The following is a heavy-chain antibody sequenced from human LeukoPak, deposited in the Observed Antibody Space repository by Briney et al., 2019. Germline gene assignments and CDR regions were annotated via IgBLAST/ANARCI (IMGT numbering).Heavy chain of an antibody. CDR3: ARDGWKNDNSGYPWYFDL. CDR1: GYIFSSYG. V-gene: IGHV1-18*01. CDR2: ISAYNAQT. D-gene: IGHD3-22*01. Sequence: GASVKVSCKTSGYIFSSYGFSWVRQAPGQGLEWMGWISAYNAQTNYAQKFQGRLTMTTDTSTRTAYMELRSLRSDDTAVHYCARDGWKNDNSGYPWYFDLWGRGTLVTVSS. J-gene: IGHJ2*01.